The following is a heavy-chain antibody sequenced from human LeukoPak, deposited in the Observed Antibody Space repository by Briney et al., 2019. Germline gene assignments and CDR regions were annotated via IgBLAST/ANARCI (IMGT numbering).Heavy chain of an antibody. CDR3: AKELVRDYYGSGSYFDY. Sequence: GGSLRLSCAASGFTVSSNYINWVRQAPGKGLEWVSVIYSSGRTYYTDSVKGRFTISRDISTNTLYLQMNSLRAEDTAVYCCAKELVRDYYGSGSYFDYWGQGTLVTVSS. V-gene: IGHV3-53*01. CDR2: IYSSGRT. CDR1: GFTVSSNY. J-gene: IGHJ4*02. D-gene: IGHD3-10*01.